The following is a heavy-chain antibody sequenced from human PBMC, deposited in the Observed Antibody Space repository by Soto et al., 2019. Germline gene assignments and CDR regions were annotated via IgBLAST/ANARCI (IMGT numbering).Heavy chain of an antibody. J-gene: IGHJ5*02. Sequence: ASVKVSCKASGYTFTSYAMHWVRQAPGQRLEWTGWINAGNGNTKYSQKFQGRVTITRDTSASTAYMELSSLRSEDTAAYYCARYLVAGRVWFDPWGQGTLVTVSS. CDR3: ARYLVAGRVWFDP. CDR1: GYTFTSYA. V-gene: IGHV1-3*01. CDR2: INAGNGNT. D-gene: IGHD6-19*01.